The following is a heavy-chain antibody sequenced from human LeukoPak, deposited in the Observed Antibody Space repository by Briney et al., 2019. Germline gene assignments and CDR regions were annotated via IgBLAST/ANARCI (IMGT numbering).Heavy chain of an antibody. CDR1: GGSVSSGSYY. CDR3: ARGKYYFDY. CDR2: IHYTGST. V-gene: IGHV4-61*01. Sequence: PSETLSLTCTVSGGSVSSGSYYWSWIRQPPGKGLEWIGYIHYTGSTYYNPSLQGRVTISIDTSKNQFSLKLSSVTAADTAVYYCARGKYYFDYWGQGTLVTVSS. J-gene: IGHJ4*02.